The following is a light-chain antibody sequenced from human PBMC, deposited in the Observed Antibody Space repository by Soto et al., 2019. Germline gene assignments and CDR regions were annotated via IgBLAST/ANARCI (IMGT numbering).Light chain of an antibody. V-gene: IGKV3-11*01. Sequence: EIVLTQSPATLSLSPGERATLSCRASQSISTYLAWYQQKPGQAPRLLIYDASNRATGIPAKFSGRGSGTDFTITISSLEPEDFAVYYCQQRSNWPRGYTFGQGTKMEIK. CDR3: QQRSNWPRGYT. CDR1: QSISTY. CDR2: DAS. J-gene: IGKJ2*01.